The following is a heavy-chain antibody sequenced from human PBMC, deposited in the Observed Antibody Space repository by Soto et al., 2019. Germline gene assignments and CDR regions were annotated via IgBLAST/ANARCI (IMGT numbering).Heavy chain of an antibody. D-gene: IGHD6-19*01. CDR1: GFTFSSFS. J-gene: IGHJ4*02. V-gene: IGHV3-48*02. Sequence: EVQLVESGGGLVQRGGSLRLSCAASGFTFSSFSMNWVRQAPGRGLEWISYIGGGGRLISYADSVKGRFAISRDNAQNFFYLQRDGLGDEATAFYYWARDLGWAFDCWGQGTLVTSPQ. CDR3: ARDLGWAFDC. CDR2: IGGGGRLI.